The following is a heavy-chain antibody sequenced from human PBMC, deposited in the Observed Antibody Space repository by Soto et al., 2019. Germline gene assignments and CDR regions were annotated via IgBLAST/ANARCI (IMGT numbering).Heavy chain of an antibody. Sequence: SDTLSLTCAVYGGSFSGYYWSWIRQPPGKGLEWIGEINHSGSTNYDPSLKSRGTISVDTSKNQFSLKLSSVTAADTAVYYCARELANYDFWSGYYTRWFDPWGQGTLVTVSS. CDR1: GGSFSGYY. J-gene: IGHJ5*02. CDR2: INHSGST. D-gene: IGHD3-3*01. V-gene: IGHV4-34*01. CDR3: ARELANYDFWSGYYTRWFDP.